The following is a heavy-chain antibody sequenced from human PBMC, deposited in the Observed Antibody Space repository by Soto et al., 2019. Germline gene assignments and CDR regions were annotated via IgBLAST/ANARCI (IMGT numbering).Heavy chain of an antibody. V-gene: IGHV4-39*01. CDR2: IYYSGST. J-gene: IGHJ3*02. CDR3: ARPTYSPDAFDI. Sequence: QLQLQESGPGLVKPSETLSLTCTVSGGSISSSSYYWGWIRQPPGKGLEWIGSIYYSGSTYYNPSLKSRVTISVDTSKNQFSLKLSSVTAADTAVYYCARPTYSPDAFDIWGQGTMVTVSS. CDR1: GGSISSSSYY. D-gene: IGHD2-15*01.